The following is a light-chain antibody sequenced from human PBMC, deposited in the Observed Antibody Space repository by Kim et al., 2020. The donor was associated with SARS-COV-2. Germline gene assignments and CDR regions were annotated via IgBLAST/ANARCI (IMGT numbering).Light chain of an antibody. Sequence: EIVLTQSPGTLSLSPEERATLSCRASQSVTSSYLAWYQQKPGHAPRLLIYGASRRATGIPDRFSGSGSGTDFTLTISRLEPEDFAVYYCQQYGSSLLTFGGGTKVDIK. V-gene: IGKV3-20*01. J-gene: IGKJ4*01. CDR1: QSVTSSY. CDR2: GAS. CDR3: QQYGSSLLT.